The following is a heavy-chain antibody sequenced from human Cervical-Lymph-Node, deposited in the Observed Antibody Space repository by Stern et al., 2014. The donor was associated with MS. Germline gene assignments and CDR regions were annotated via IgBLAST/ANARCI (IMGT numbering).Heavy chain of an antibody. CDR3: AKGAWVKWLQSLGYFDY. D-gene: IGHD5-24*01. V-gene: IGHV3-9*01. Sequence: EVQLVESGGGLVQPGRSLRLSCAASGFTFDDYAMHWVRQAPGKGLEWVSSISWNSGSIGYADSVKGRFTVSRDNAKKSLYLQMNSLRADDTAMYYCAKGAWVKWLQSLGYFDYWGLGTLVTVSS. CDR1: GFTFDDYA. CDR2: ISWNSGSI. J-gene: IGHJ4*02.